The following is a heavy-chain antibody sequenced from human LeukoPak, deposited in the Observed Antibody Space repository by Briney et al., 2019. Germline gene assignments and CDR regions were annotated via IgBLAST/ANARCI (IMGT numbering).Heavy chain of an antibody. Sequence: SETLSLTCTVSGGSISSYSWSWIRQPPGKGLEWIGYIYHSGSTYYNPSLKSRVTISVDRSKNQFSLKLSSVTAADTAVYYCARGGPPRNYDILTGYPHFDYWGQGTLVTVSS. CDR2: IYHSGST. CDR3: ARGGPPRNYDILTGYPHFDY. J-gene: IGHJ4*02. V-gene: IGHV4-30-2*01. D-gene: IGHD3-9*01. CDR1: GGSISSYS.